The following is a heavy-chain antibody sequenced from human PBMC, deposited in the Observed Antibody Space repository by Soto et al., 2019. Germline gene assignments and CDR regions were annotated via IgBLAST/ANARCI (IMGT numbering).Heavy chain of an antibody. D-gene: IGHD3-10*01. Sequence: SETLSLTCTVSGGSISSYYWSWIRQPPGKGLEWIGYIYYSGSTYYNPSLKSRVTISVDTSKNQFSLKLSSVTAADTAVYYCAREVISYYYYYGMDVWGQGTTVTSP. V-gene: IGHV4-59*08. CDR2: IYYSGST. CDR1: GGSISSYY. CDR3: AREVISYYYYYGMDV. J-gene: IGHJ6*02.